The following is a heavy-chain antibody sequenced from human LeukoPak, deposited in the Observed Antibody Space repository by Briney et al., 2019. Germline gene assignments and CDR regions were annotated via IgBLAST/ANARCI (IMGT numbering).Heavy chain of an antibody. D-gene: IGHD4-23*01. J-gene: IGHJ4*02. CDR3: ARLQGSTVVTPIYFDY. Sequence: GESLKISCRTSGYTFTSYWIAWVRPMPGKGLDWMGIIYPGDSDTRYSPSFQGQVTISADKSISTAYLQWRSLEASDTAMFYCARLQGSTVVTPIYFDYWRQGSLVTVSS. V-gene: IGHV5-51*01. CDR1: GYTFTSYW. CDR2: IYPGDSDT.